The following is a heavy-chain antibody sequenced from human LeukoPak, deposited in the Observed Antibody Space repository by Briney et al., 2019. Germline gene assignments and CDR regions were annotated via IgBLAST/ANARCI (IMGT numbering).Heavy chain of an antibody. CDR1: GYPISSGYY. CDR2: IYHRGST. V-gene: IGHV4-38-2*01. CDR3: ARRGRDKARLGYYYYYMDV. Sequence: KPSETLSLTCAVSGYPISSGYYWGWIRQPPGRGLEGIGIIYHRGSTYYNPSLKSRVTISVDTSKNQFSLKLSAVTAADTAVYYCARRGRDKARLGYYYYYMDVWGKGTTVTVSS. D-gene: IGHD6-19*01. J-gene: IGHJ6*03.